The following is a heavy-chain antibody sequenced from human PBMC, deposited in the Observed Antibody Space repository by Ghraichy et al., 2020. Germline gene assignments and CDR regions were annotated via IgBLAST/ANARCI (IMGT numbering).Heavy chain of an antibody. CDR3: ARLYRSDSTFDY. CDR2: IKRDASEK. V-gene: IGHV3-7*01. J-gene: IGHJ4*02. CDR1: GFTFSAFW. Sequence: GESLNISCAASGFTFSAFWMTWVRQAPGKGLEWVASIKRDASEKYYVDSVKGRFTISRDSATNSLYLQMNDLRAEDTAVYYCARLYRSDSTFDYWGQGTLVAVSS. D-gene: IGHD6-19*01.